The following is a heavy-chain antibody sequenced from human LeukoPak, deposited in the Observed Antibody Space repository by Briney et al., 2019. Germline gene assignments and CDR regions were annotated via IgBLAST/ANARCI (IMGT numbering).Heavy chain of an antibody. J-gene: IGHJ4*02. D-gene: IGHD5/OR15-5a*01. Sequence: ASVKVSCKASGYSFTNYAVNWVRQAPGQRLKWMGWINAGNGNRKYSQEFQGRITISRDTSASTAYMELSSLRSGDMAVYYCARGIWSSHSVGYYFDHWGQGALVTVSS. CDR1: GYSFTNYA. CDR2: INAGNGNR. CDR3: ARGIWSSHSVGYYFDH. V-gene: IGHV1-3*03.